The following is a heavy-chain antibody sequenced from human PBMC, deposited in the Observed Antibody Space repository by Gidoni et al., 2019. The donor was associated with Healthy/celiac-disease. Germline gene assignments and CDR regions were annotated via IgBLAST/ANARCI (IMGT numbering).Heavy chain of an antibody. Sequence: QVQLQQWGAGLLKPSETLSLTCAVYGGSFSGYYWSWIRQPPGKGLEWIGEINHSGSTNYNPSLKSRVTISVDTSKNQFSLKLSSVTAADTAVYYCARGPLRGKAFDIWGQGTMVTVSS. CDR2: INHSGST. V-gene: IGHV4-34*01. CDR3: ARGPLRGKAFDI. CDR1: GGSFSGYY. D-gene: IGHD3-10*01. J-gene: IGHJ3*02.